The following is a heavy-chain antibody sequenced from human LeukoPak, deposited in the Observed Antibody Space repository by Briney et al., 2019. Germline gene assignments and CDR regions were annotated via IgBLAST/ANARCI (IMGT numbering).Heavy chain of an antibody. J-gene: IGHJ6*02. CDR3: ARDVRIVVPAADYGMDV. CDR2: ISGSGGST. Sequence: PGGSLRLSCAASGFTFSSYAMSWVRQAPGKGLEWVSAISGSGGSTYYADSVKGRFTISRDNSKNTLYLQMNSLRAEDTAVYYCARDVRIVVPAADYGMDVWGQGTTVTVSS. CDR1: GFTFSSYA. V-gene: IGHV3-23*01. D-gene: IGHD2-2*01.